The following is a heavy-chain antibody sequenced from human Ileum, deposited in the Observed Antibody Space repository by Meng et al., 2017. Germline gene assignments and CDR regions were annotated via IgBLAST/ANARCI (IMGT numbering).Heavy chain of an antibody. CDR1: GFTFSSYA. D-gene: IGHD3-10*01. CDR3: AKDRAGYYGSGSYCAD. CDR2: ISRSGGAT. V-gene: IGHV3-23*01. Sequence: ESLKISCAASGFTFSSYAMSWVRQAPGKGLEWVSAISRSGGATYYADSVKGRFTISRDNSKNTLNLQMDGLRVEDTAEYYCAKDRAGYYGSGSYCADWGQGTLVTVSS. J-gene: IGHJ4*02.